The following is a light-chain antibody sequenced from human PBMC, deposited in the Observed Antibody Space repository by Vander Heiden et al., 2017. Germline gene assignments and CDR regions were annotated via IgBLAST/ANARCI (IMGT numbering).Light chain of an antibody. V-gene: IGLV2-11*01. CDR3: CSYAGTYTGV. Sequence: QSALTQPRAVAESPGQAVAISCPATTNYVGGYNSVSWYQQHPGKAPKLMIYDVTQRPSGVPDRFSGSKSGNTASLTISGLQAEDEADYYCCSYAGTYTGVFGTGTRVTVL. CDR2: DVT. CDR1: TNYVGGYNS. J-gene: IGLJ1*01.